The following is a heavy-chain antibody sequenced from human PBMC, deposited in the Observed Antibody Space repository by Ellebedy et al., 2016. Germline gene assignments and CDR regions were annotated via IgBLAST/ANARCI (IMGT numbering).Heavy chain of an antibody. CDR3: ARATPPQWEVLPWSFDY. Sequence: GGSLRLSCVASGFILSRYGMNWVRQAPGKGLEWISYISSSSSTIYYGDSVKGRFTISRDNAENSLYLQMNSLRDDDTAVYYCARATPPQWEVLPWSFDYWGQGTLVTVSS. V-gene: IGHV3-48*02. D-gene: IGHD1-26*01. J-gene: IGHJ4*02. CDR1: GFILSRYG. CDR2: ISSSSSTI.